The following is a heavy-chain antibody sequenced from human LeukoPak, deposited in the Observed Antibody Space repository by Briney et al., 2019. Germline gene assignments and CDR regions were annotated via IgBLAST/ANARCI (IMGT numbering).Heavy chain of an antibody. J-gene: IGHJ4*02. V-gene: IGHV3-23*01. CDR1: GFTFSSYA. CDR3: AKPCDGCSGGSCYYFDY. Sequence: GGSLRLSCAASGFTFSSYAISWVRQAPGKGLEWVSAISGSGGSTYYADSVKGRFTISRDNSKNTLYLQMNSLRGEDTAVYYCAKPCDGCSGGSCYYFDYWGQGTLVTVSS. D-gene: IGHD2-15*01. CDR2: ISGSGGST.